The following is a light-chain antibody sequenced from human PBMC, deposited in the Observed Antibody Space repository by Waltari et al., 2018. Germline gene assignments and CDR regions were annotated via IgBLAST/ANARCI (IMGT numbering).Light chain of an antibody. Sequence: QSALTQPASVSGSPGQSITISCTGTSSDVGTYKRVSWYQPHPGKAPKLMIYAVSKRPSGVSDRFSGSKSGDMASLTISGLQPEDEAEYFCSSYAGSSKGVFGGGTKVTVL. CDR3: SSYAGSSKGV. CDR1: SSDVGTYKR. V-gene: IGLV2-23*02. CDR2: AVS. J-gene: IGLJ2*01.